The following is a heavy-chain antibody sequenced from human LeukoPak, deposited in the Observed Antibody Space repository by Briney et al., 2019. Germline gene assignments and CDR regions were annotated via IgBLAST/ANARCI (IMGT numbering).Heavy chain of an antibody. J-gene: IGHJ6*03. V-gene: IGHV4-34*01. CDR2: INPSGRI. CDR1: GGSFSGYY. Sequence: SETLSLTCAVSGGSFSGYYWTWIRQAPGKGLEWIGEINPSGRISYHPSLKSRLTISVDASKNQFSLNLRSLTAADTAVYYCARGRQEVSMIVVVMTAVSYYLDVWGKGTTVTVS. CDR3: ARGRQEVSMIVVVMTAVSYYLDV. D-gene: IGHD3-22*01.